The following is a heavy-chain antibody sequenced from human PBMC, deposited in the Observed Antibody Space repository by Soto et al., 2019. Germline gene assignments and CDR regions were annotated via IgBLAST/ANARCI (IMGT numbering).Heavy chain of an antibody. CDR1: GFTFSSYA. Sequence: EVQLLESGGGLVQPGGSLRLSCASSGFTFSSYAMSWVRQAPGKGLEWVSAISGSGGSTYYADSVKGRFTISRDNSKNTLYLQMNSLRAEDTAVYYCAKASAIFYYYYYMDVWGKGTTVTVSS. J-gene: IGHJ6*03. D-gene: IGHD3-3*01. V-gene: IGHV3-23*01. CDR2: ISGSGGST. CDR3: AKASAIFYYYYYMDV.